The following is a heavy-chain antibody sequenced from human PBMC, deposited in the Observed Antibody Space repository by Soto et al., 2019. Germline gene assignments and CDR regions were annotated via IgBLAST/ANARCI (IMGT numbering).Heavy chain of an antibody. J-gene: IGHJ3*02. D-gene: IGHD2-8*01. Sequence: QLQLQESGPGLVKPSETLSLTCTVSGGSISSSSYYWGWIRQPPGKGLEWIGSIYYSGSTYYNPSLKSRVTISVDTSKNQFSLKLSSVTAADTAVYYCARPSHPVYAILFLPHGAFDIWGQGTMVTVSS. CDR1: GGSISSSSYY. V-gene: IGHV4-39*01. CDR3: ARPSHPVYAILFLPHGAFDI. CDR2: IYYSGST.